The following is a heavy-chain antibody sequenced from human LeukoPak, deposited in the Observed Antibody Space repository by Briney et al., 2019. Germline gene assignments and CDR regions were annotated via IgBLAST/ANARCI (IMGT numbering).Heavy chain of an antibody. CDR3: ATRNAMDYDFWSGPTDY. CDR2: INPSGAST. CDR1: DYTFTSYY. D-gene: IGHD3-3*01. J-gene: IGHJ4*02. V-gene: IGHV1-46*01. Sequence: GASVKVSCKASDYTFTSYYMHLVRHPPGQGLGWMGIINPSGASTNYAQKFQGRVTMTRATSTSTDYMELSSLRSEDTAVYCCATRNAMDYDFWSGPTDYWGQGTLVTVSS.